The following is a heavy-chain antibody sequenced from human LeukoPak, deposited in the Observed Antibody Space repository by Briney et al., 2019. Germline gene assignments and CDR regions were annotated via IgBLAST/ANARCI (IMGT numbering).Heavy chain of an antibody. CDR3: AKDLRPRIQLWLDY. CDR2: ISYDGSNK. Sequence: GGSLRLSCAASGFTFSNYAMHWVRQAPGKGLEWVAVISYDGSNKYYADSVKGRFTISRDNSKNTLYLQMNSLRAEDTVVYYCAKDLRPRIQLWLDYWGQGTLVTVSS. J-gene: IGHJ4*02. D-gene: IGHD5-18*01. V-gene: IGHV3-30*04. CDR1: GFTFSNYA.